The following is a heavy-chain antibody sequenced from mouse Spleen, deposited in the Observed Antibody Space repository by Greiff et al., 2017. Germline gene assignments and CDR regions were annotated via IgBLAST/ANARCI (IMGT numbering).Heavy chain of an antibody. D-gene: IGHD1-1*01. CDR1: GYSITSGYY. CDR3: ASQFITTVVARYFDV. Sequence: EVKLQESGPGLVKPSQSLSLTCSVTGYSITSGYYWNWIRQFPGNKLEWMGYISYDGSNNYNPSLKNRISITRDTSKNQFFLKLNSVTTEDTATYYCASQFITTVVARYFDVWGTGTTVTVSS. CDR2: ISYDGSN. V-gene: IGHV3-6*01. J-gene: IGHJ1*03.